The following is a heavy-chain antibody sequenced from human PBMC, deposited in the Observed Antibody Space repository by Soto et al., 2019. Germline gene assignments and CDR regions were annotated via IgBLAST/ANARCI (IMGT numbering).Heavy chain of an antibody. D-gene: IGHD2-15*01. CDR2: VSYEGSKQ. Sequence: PGGSLRLSCAGSGFSFSEYAMHWVRQAPGKGLDWVAVVSYEGSKQYYADSVRGRFTISRDNSKNKLYLQMDSLRPEDTAVYYCAGRGYNNFNYCGQGPPVTVSS. CDR1: GFSFSEYA. J-gene: IGHJ4*02. CDR3: AGRGYNNFNY. V-gene: IGHV3-30-3*01.